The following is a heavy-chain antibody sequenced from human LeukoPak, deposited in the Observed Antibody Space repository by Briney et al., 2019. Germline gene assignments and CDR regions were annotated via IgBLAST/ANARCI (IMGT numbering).Heavy chain of an antibody. D-gene: IGHD1-26*01. V-gene: IGHV3-21*01. CDR1: AFTFSSYS. Sequence: GGSLRLSCTGSAFTFSSYSMNWVGQAPGKGLEWVSSISGSSSAIYYADSVKGRFTISRDNAKKSLYLQMKSLRAEDTAVYYCARRGYHDYSGFDYWGQGTLVTVSS. CDR2: ISGSSSAI. CDR3: ARRGYHDYSGFDY. J-gene: IGHJ4*02.